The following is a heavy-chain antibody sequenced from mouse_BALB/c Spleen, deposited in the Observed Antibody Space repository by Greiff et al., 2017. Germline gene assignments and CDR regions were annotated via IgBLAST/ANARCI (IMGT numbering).Heavy chain of an antibody. CDR2: IDPSDSET. CDR1: GYSFTSYW. D-gene: IGHD2-1*01. J-gene: IGHJ4*01. Sequence: QVQLKESGPQLVRPGASVKISCKASGYSFTSYWMHWVKQRPGQGLEWIGMIDPSDSETRLNQKFKDKATLTVDKSSSTAYMQLSSPTSEDSAVYYCARMGVTVYAMDYWGQGTSVTVSS. CDR3: ARMGVTVYAMDY. V-gene: IGHV1S126*01.